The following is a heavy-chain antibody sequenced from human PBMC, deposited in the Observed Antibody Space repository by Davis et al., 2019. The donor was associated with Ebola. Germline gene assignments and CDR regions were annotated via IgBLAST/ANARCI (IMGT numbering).Heavy chain of an antibody. CDR2: ISGSGGST. CDR1: GFTFSSYV. V-gene: IGHV3-23*01. J-gene: IGHJ5*02. D-gene: IGHD5-12*01. CDR3: AKGRGYSGYDLKGLDP. Sequence: GESLKISCAASGFTFSSYVMSWVRQAPGKGLEWVSAISGSGGSTYYADSVKGRFTISRDNSNNTLYLQMNSLRAEDTAVYYCAKGRGYSGYDLKGLDPWGQGTLVTVSS.